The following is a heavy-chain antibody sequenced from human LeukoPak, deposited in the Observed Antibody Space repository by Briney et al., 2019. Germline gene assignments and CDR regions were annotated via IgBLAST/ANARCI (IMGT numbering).Heavy chain of an antibody. CDR2: MNPNSGNT. CDR1: GYTLTSYD. D-gene: IGHD6-13*01. V-gene: IGHV1-8*01. J-gene: IGHJ4*02. Sequence: ASVKVSCKASGYTLTSYDINWVRQATGQGLEWMGWMNPNSGNTGYAQKFQGRVTMTRNTSISTAYMELSSLRSEDTAVYYCARGDGSSSWDPFDYWGQGTLVTVSS. CDR3: ARGDGSSSWDPFDY.